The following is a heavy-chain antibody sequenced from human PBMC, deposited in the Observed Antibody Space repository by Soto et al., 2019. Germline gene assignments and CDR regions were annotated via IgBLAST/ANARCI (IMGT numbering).Heavy chain of an antibody. CDR1: GYSFTSYW. CDR3: ARHGGYCSSTSCQSTTYYYYGMDV. Sequence: PGESLKISCKGSGYSFTSYWISWVRQMPGKGLEWMGRIDSSDSYTNYSPSFQGHVTISADKSISTAYLQWSSLKASDTAMYYCARHGGYCSSTSCQSTTYYYYGMDVWGQGTTVTVSS. V-gene: IGHV5-10-1*01. J-gene: IGHJ6*02. D-gene: IGHD2-2*01. CDR2: IDSSDSYT.